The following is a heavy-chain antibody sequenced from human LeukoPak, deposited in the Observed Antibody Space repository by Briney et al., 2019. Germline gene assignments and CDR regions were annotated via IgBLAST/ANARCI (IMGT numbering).Heavy chain of an antibody. D-gene: IGHD6-6*01. V-gene: IGHV4-34*01. CDR3: ASPGAPVRRIAARPNYYYGMDV. CDR2: INHSGST. J-gene: IGHJ6*02. Sequence: SETLSLTCAVYGGSFSGYYWSWIRQPPGKGLEWIGEINHSGSTNYNPSLKSRVTISVDMSKNQFSLKLSSVTAADTAVYYCASPGAPVRRIAARPNYYYGMDVWGQGTTVTVSS. CDR1: GGSFSGYY.